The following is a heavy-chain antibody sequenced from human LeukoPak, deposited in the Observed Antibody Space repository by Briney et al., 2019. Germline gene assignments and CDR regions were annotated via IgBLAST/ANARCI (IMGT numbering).Heavy chain of an antibody. CDR2: INIDGSTS. CDR3: ARASALATPPFAY. D-gene: IGHD5-12*01. Sequence: GGSLGLSCAASGFTFSIYWMHWVRQAPGKGLVWVSRINIDGSTSNYADSVKGRFTISRDNAKNAVYLQMSSLRVEDTDVYYCARASALATPPFAYWGQGTLVTVSS. V-gene: IGHV3-74*01. CDR1: GFTFSIYW. J-gene: IGHJ4*02.